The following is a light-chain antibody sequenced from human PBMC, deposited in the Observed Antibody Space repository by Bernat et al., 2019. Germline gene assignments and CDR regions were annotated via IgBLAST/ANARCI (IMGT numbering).Light chain of an antibody. CDR3: QQTYTTPLT. CDR1: QTISNY. J-gene: IGKJ4*01. CDR2: AAS. V-gene: IGKV1-39*01. Sequence: DIQMTQSPSSLSASVGDKVTITCRSSQTISNYLNWYRQQPGKAPNLLISAASSLQSDVPSRFSGSGSGTEFTPTISSLHPEDFAIYYCQQTYTTPLTFGGGTKVEI.